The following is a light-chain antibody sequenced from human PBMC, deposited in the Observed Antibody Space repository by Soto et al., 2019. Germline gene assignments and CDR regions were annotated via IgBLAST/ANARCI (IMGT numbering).Light chain of an antibody. Sequence: DIQMTQSPSSLSASVGDRVTITCQASQDISNYLNWYQQKPGKAPKFLIYDASNLERGVPSRFSGSGSGTDFTFTISSLQPEDIGTYYCQPYDNLAFTFGQGTKLEIK. V-gene: IGKV1-33*01. CDR3: QPYDNLAFT. CDR2: DAS. CDR1: QDISNY. J-gene: IGKJ2*01.